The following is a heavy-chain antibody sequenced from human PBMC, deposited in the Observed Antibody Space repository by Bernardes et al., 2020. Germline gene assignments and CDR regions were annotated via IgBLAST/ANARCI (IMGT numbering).Heavy chain of an antibody. J-gene: IGHJ6*02. CDR1: GGFISSYY. Sequence: WETLSLTCTVYGGFISSYYWSWIRQPPGKGLEWIGYIYYSGSTNYNRSLKSRVTISEETSTNQFSLKLSSVTAADTAVYYCARDVGGSYYCYGMDVCDQGTTVTVSS. V-gene: IGHV4-59*01. CDR2: IYYSGST. D-gene: IGHD1-1*01. CDR3: ARDVGGSYYCYGMDV.